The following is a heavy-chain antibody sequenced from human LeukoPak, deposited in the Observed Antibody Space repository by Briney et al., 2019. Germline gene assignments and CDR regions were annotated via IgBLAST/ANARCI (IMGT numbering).Heavy chain of an antibody. CDR3: ARHTRITMVRGTVGRFDY. CDR1: GGSFSGYY. CDR2: INHSGST. V-gene: IGHV4-34*01. Sequence: SETLSLTCAVYGGSFSGYYWSWIRQPPGKGLEWIGEINHSGSTNYNPSLKSRVTISVDTSKNQFSLKLSSVTAADTAVYYCARHTRITMVRGTVGRFDYWGQGTLVAVSS. J-gene: IGHJ4*02. D-gene: IGHD3-10*01.